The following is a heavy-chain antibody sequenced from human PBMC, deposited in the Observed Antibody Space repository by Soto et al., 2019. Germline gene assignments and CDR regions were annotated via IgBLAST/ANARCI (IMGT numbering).Heavy chain of an antibody. CDR3: ARAGNKGDGYKTDY. V-gene: IGHV4-34*01. CDR2: INHSGST. CDR1: GGSFSGYY. Sequence: SSESLSLTCAVYGGSFSGYYWSWIRQPPGKGLEWIGEINHSGSTNYNPSLKSRVTISVDTSKNQFSLKLSSVTAADTAVYYCARAGNKGDGYKTDYWGQGTLVTVSS. D-gene: IGHD5-12*01. J-gene: IGHJ4*02.